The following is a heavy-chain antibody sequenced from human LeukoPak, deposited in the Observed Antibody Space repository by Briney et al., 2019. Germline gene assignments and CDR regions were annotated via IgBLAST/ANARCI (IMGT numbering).Heavy chain of an antibody. CDR2: VWYDGSNK. CDR1: VFTFSSYG. V-gene: IGHV3-33*01. J-gene: IGHJ4*02. Sequence: PGGSLRLSCAASVFTFSSYGMHWVRQAPGKGLEWVAVVWYDGSNKYYADSVKGRFTISRDNSKNTLYLHMNSLRAEDTAVYYCASDCSSTSCYDYWGQGTLVTVSS. D-gene: IGHD2-2*01. CDR3: ASDCSSTSCYDY.